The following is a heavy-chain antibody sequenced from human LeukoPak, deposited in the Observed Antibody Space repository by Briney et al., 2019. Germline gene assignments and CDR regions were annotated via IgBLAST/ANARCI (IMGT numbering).Heavy chain of an antibody. CDR2: IYYSGST. Sequence: SETLSLTCTVSGGSISSSSYYWGWIRQPPGKGLEWIGSIYYSGSTYYNPSLKSRVTIFVDTSKNQFSLKLTSVTAAETAVYYCAFGGYSYGNPFDYWGQGTLVTVSS. V-gene: IGHV4-39*01. CDR1: GGSISSSSYY. CDR3: AFGGYSYGNPFDY. J-gene: IGHJ4*02. D-gene: IGHD5-18*01.